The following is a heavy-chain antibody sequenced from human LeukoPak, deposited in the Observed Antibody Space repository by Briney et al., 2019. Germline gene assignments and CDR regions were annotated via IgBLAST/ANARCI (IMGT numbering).Heavy chain of an antibody. CDR1: GFTASNNY. Sequence: GGSLRLSCAASGFTASNNYMSWVRQAPGEGLQWVSVIYSGGSTDYADSVKGRFTISRHNSKNTLYLQMNSLRPEDTAVYYCARVGLAAAVPSPPYYYGLDVWGQGTTVTVSS. V-gene: IGHV3-53*04. J-gene: IGHJ6*02. CDR3: ARVGLAAAVPSPPYYYGLDV. D-gene: IGHD6-13*01. CDR2: IYSGGST.